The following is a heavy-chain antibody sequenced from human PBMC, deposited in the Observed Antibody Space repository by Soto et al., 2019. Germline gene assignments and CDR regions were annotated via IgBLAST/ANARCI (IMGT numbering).Heavy chain of an antibody. CDR3: ARDKDREQLGGNYYYTLYV. V-gene: IGHV1-69*12. D-gene: IGHD1-1*01. J-gene: IGHJ6*02. CDR1: GDTFSNFA. Sequence: QVQLVQSGAEVKKPGSSVKVSCKASGDTFSNFAISWVRQAPGQGLEWMGGIIPIFRTPNYAQKFQGRVTITADEFTSTAYMELSSLRSEDTAVYYCARDKDREQLGGNYYYTLYVWGQGTTVIVSS. CDR2: IIPIFRTP.